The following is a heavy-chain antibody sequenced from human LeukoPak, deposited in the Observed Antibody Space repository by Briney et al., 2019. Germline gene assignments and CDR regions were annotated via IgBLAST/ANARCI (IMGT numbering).Heavy chain of an antibody. V-gene: IGHV3-21*01. Sequence: GGSLRLSCAASGFTFSSYSMNWVRQAPGKGLEWVSSISSSSSYIYYADSVKGRFTISRDNAKNSLYLQMNSLRAEDTAVYYCARDSGFWSGYYRFDYWGQGTLVTVSS. D-gene: IGHD3-3*01. J-gene: IGHJ4*02. CDR2: ISSSSSYI. CDR3: ARDSGFWSGYYRFDY. CDR1: GFTFSSYS.